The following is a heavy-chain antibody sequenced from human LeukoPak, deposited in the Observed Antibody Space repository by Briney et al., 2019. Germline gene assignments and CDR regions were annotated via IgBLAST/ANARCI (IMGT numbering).Heavy chain of an antibody. J-gene: IGHJ6*04. Sequence: PGTSLRLSCEGSGFSFSTFAMHLGRQAPAKGLECVAVFWSDGTKRDYADSVKGRFTISRDNSKNTLYLQMNSLRGEDTAVYFCARDFPDYDYYYYGMDVWGKGTTVTVSS. CDR3: ARDFPDYDYYYYGMDV. D-gene: IGHD4-17*01. CDR2: FWSDGTKR. CDR1: GFSFSTFA. V-gene: IGHV3-33*01.